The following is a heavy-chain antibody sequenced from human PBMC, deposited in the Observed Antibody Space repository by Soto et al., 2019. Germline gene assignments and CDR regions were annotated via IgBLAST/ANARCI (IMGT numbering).Heavy chain of an antibody. CDR1: GDSMSEFY. D-gene: IGHD3-22*01. Sequence: SETLSLTCSVSGDSMSEFYWSWIRQSPGKGLEWIGYVHYVGTTKYNPSHKSRVTISVDTSKKQFSLNLRSVTAADTAVYYCTRLNYYDTSGYPYFFDYWGQGAPVTAPQ. CDR3: TRLNYYDTSGYPYFFDY. CDR2: VHYVGTT. J-gene: IGHJ4*02. V-gene: IGHV4-59*12.